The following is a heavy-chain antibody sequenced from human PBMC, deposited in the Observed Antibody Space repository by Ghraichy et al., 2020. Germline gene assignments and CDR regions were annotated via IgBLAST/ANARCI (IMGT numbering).Heavy chain of an antibody. CDR2: ISTYNGNT. CDR3: ARDQADDYVWGSYRSDY. J-gene: IGHJ4*02. V-gene: IGHV1-18*01. Sequence: KVSCKASGYTFTSYGISWVRQAPGQGLEWMGWISTYNGNTNYAQKLQDRVTMTTDTSTSTAYMELRSLRSDDTAVYYCARDQADDYVWGSYRSDYWGQGTLVTVSS. CDR1: GYTFTSYG. D-gene: IGHD3-16*02.